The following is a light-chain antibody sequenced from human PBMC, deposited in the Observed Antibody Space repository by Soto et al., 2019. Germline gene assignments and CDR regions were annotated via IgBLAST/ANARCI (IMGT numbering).Light chain of an antibody. V-gene: IGKV4-1*01. CDR2: WAS. CDR3: QQYYATPPT. Sequence: DIVMTQSPDSLAVSLGERATINCKSSQSVLYSSNNKNYLAWYQQKPGQPPKLLIYWASIRESGVPDRFSGSGSGTDFTLTISSLQAEDVAVYSCQQYYATPPTFGQGTKVEIK. J-gene: IGKJ1*01. CDR1: QSVLYSSNNKNY.